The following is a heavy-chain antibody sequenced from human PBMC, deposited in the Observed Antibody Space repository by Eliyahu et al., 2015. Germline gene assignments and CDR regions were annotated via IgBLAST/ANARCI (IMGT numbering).Heavy chain of an antibody. J-gene: IGHJ5*02. CDR1: GIXVSSTY. CDR3: ACQSA. Sequence: EVQLVETGGGLIXPGGSLRLSCAASGIXVSSTYMRWVRQAPGKGXQWISVIYSAGNTYYAESVKGRFTISRDNSKNTLYLQMNSLRVEDTAMYYCACQSAWGQGTLVTVSS. V-gene: IGHV3-53*02. CDR2: IYSAGNT.